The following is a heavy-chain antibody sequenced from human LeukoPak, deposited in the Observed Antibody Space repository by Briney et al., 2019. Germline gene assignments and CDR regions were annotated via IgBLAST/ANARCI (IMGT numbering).Heavy chain of an antibody. CDR2: INHSGST. J-gene: IGHJ4*02. Sequence: SETLSLTCAVYGGSFSGYYWSWIRQPPGKGLEWIGEINHSGSTNYNPSLKSRVTISVDTSKNQFSLKLSSVTAADTAVYYCARRDIVGGNYFDYWGQGTLVTVSS. V-gene: IGHV4-34*01. CDR1: GGSFSGYY. D-gene: IGHD2-15*01. CDR3: ARRDIVGGNYFDY.